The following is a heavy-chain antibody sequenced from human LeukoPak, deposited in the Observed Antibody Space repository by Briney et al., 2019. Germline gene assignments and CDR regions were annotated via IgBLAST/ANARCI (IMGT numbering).Heavy chain of an antibody. J-gene: IGHJ4*02. D-gene: IGHD3-10*01. CDR3: ARSRPLRGVTVDY. CDR2: ISSSSSYT. CDR1: GFTFSDYY. Sequence: PGGSLRLSCAASGFTFSDYYMSWIRQAPGKGLEWVSYISSSSSYTNYADSVKGRFTISRDNAKNSLYLQMNSLRDEDTAVYYRARSRPLRGVTVDYWGQGTLVTVSS. V-gene: IGHV3-11*06.